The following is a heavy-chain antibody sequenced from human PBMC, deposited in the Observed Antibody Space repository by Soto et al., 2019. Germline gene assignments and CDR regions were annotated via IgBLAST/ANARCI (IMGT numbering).Heavy chain of an antibody. CDR3: ARVPPLSYGDYLSDY. J-gene: IGHJ4*02. CDR1: GYTFTSYG. Sequence: ASVKVSCKASGYTFTSYGISWVRQAPGQGLEWMGWISAYNGNTNYAQKLQGRVTMTTDTSTSTAYMELRSLRSDDTAVYYCARVPPLSYGDYLSDYWGQGTLVTVSS. D-gene: IGHD4-17*01. CDR2: ISAYNGNT. V-gene: IGHV1-18*01.